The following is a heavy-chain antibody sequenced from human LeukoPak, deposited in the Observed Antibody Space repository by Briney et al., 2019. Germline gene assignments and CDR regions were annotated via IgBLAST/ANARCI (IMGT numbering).Heavy chain of an antibody. V-gene: IGHV3-7*01. CDR1: GFTFSTYW. Sequence: GGSLRLSCATSGFTFSTYWMTWVRQAPGKGLEWVANIQQDGSEKYYVDSVKGRFTISRDNAKNSLYLQMDSLRAEDMAVYYCARELGSGSYRSPLGYWGQGTPVTVSS. CDR3: ARELGSGSYRSPLGY. D-gene: IGHD1-26*01. CDR2: IQQDGSEK. J-gene: IGHJ4*02.